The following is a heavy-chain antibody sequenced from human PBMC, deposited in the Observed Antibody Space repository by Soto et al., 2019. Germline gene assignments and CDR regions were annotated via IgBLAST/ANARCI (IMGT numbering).Heavy chain of an antibody. V-gene: IGHV3-23*01. J-gene: IGHJ4*02. CDR3: ATEMGATQGTFDN. Sequence: LRLSCVVSVFPFGANAMSWVRQAPGKGLEWVSGLSNTGRRTSYADSVKGRFNISRGNSENTVYLQMNSLRVEDTAVYYCATEMGATQGTFDNWGQGTLVTVSS. D-gene: IGHD1-26*01. CDR2: LSNTGRRT. CDR1: VFPFGANA.